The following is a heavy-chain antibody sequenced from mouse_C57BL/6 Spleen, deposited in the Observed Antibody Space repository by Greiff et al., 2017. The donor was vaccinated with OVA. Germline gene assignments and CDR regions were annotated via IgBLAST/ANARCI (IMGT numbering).Heavy chain of an antibody. CDR2: INPSSGYT. D-gene: IGHD1-1*01. CDR1: GYTFTSYW. V-gene: IGHV1-7*01. J-gene: IGHJ2*01. CDR3: ARSIITTVVAEDY. Sequence: QVQLQQSGAELAKPGASVKLSCKASGYTFTSYWMHWVKQRPGQGLEWIGYINPSSGYTKYNQKFKDKATLTADKSSSTAYMQLSSLTSEDSAVYYCARSIITTVVAEDYWGQGTTLTVSS.